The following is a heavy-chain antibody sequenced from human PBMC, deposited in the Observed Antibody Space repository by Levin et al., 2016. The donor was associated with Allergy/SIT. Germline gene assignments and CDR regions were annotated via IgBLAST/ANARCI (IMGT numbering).Heavy chain of an antibody. CDR2: IYYSGST. Sequence: SETLSLTCTVSGGSISSYYWSWIRQPPGKGLEWIGYIYYSGSTNYNPSLKSRVTISVDTSKNQFSLKLSSVTAADTAVYYCARSVEPDSIVVVPAAIGWDYYYYYMDVWGKGTTVTVSS. J-gene: IGHJ6*03. V-gene: IGHV4-59*08. D-gene: IGHD2-2*02. CDR1: GGSISSYY. CDR3: ARSVEPDSIVVVPAAIGWDYYYYYMDV.